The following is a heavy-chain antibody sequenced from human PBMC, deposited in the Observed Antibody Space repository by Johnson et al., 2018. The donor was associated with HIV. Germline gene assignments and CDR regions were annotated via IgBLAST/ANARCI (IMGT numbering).Heavy chain of an antibody. D-gene: IGHD6-19*01. J-gene: IGHJ3*01. Sequence: QEKLVESGGGVVQPGGSLRLSCAVSGFTFRSYGMHWVRQAPGKGLEWVAFIWYDGSDKFYVESVKGRFTISRDNSMNTLYLQMNSLRAEDTAVYYCATFGFTSGWIVTDDAFDVWGHWTLVTVSS. V-gene: IGHV3-30*02. CDR3: ATFGFTSGWIVTDDAFDV. CDR2: IWYDGSDK. CDR1: GFTFRSYG.